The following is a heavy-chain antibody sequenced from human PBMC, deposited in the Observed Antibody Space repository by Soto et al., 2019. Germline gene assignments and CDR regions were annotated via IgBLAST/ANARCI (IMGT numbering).Heavy chain of an antibody. CDR3: ARVGNFWTRDV. CDR2: IKEDGSEK. CDR1: GFTFSSHW. D-gene: IGHD3-3*01. J-gene: IGHJ6*04. Sequence: EVQLVESGGGLVQPGGSLRLSCAASGFTFSSHWMTWVRQAPGKGLEWVANIKEDGSEKYYVDSVKGRSTISRDNAQNSLHLQMNSLRGEDTAVYYCARVGNFWTRDVWGKGTTVTVSS. V-gene: IGHV3-7*01.